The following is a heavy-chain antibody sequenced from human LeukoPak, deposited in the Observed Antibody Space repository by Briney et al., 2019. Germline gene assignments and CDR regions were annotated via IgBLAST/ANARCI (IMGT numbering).Heavy chain of an antibody. CDR2: IYYSGST. CDR3: ARAETDHYYFDY. Sequence: PSQTLSLTCTVSGGSISSGDYYWSWIRQPPGKGLEWIGYIYYSGSTYYNPSLKSRVTISVDTSKNQFSLKLSSVTAADTAVYYCARAETDHYYFDYLGQGILVTVSS. CDR1: GGSISSGDYY. V-gene: IGHV4-30-4*01. D-gene: IGHD3-10*01. J-gene: IGHJ4*02.